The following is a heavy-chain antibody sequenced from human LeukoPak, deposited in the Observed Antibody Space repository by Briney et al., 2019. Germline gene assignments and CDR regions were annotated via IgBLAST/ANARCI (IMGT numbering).Heavy chain of an antibody. D-gene: IGHD3-16*02. CDR2: INSSGVGH. Sequence: GGSLTLSCAASGFTFSTYAMNWVRQAPGKGLEWVSAINSSGVGHYYAASVNGRFTISKANSRNTLFLQMNSLLAEDMAVYYCAKGGSVIAQAADFDHWGQGDLVTVSS. CDR3: AKGGSVIAQAADFDH. J-gene: IGHJ4*02. CDR1: GFTFSTYA. V-gene: IGHV3-23*01.